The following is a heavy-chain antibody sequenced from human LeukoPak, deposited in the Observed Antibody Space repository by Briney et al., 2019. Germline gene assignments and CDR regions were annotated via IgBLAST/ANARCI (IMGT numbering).Heavy chain of an antibody. CDR3: ATSGPTIGTGSYYYYLDV. D-gene: IGHD4-11*01. Sequence: GESLRLSCAASGFTFSNYWMFWVRQAPGKGLVWVSRIKSDGSVTNYADSVKGRFTISRDNATNTLYLQMNSLRAEDTAVYYCATSGPTIGTGSYYYYLDVWGKGTTVTVSS. V-gene: IGHV3-74*01. CDR1: GFTFSNYW. J-gene: IGHJ6*03. CDR2: IKSDGSVT.